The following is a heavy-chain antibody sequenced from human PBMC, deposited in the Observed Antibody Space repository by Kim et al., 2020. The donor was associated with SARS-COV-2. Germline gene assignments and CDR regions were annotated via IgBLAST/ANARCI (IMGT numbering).Heavy chain of an antibody. CDR1: GFTFDDYA. CDR2: ISWDGGST. V-gene: IGHV3-43D*03. D-gene: IGHD3-22*01. Sequence: GGSLRLSCAASGFTFDDYAMHWVRQAPGKGLEWVSLISWDGGSTYYADSVKGRFTISRDNSKNSLYLQMNSLRAEDTALYYCAKDNDSSGYYYFQHWGQGTLVTVSS. CDR3: AKDNDSSGYYYFQH. J-gene: IGHJ1*01.